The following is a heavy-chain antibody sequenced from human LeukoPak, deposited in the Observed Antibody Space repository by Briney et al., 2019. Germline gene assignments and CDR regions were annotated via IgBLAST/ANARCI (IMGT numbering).Heavy chain of an antibody. CDR3: ARLVVVVPADTDAFNI. CDR2: INPNSGGT. CDR1: GYTFTGYY. J-gene: IGHJ3*02. Sequence: ASVKVSCKASGYTFTGYYLHWVRQAPGQGLEWMGWINPNSGGTNFAQKFQARVTMTRDTSINTAYMELSRLRSDDTVVYYCARLVVVVPADTDAFNIWGQGTMVTVSS. D-gene: IGHD2-2*01. V-gene: IGHV1-2*02.